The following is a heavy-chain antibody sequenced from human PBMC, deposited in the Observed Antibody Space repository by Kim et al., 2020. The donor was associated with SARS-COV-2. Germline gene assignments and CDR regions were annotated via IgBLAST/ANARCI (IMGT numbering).Heavy chain of an antibody. J-gene: IGHJ4*02. CDR1: GFTFSSYG. CDR3: ARDESETKNFDY. Sequence: GGSLRLSCVASGFTFSSYGMHWVRQAPGKGLEWMAVIWYDGSNKYYAESVKGRFTISRDNSKNTLYLQMNSLRAEDTAVYYCARDESETKNFDYWGQGTLVTVSS. CDR2: IWYDGSNK. V-gene: IGHV3-33*01.